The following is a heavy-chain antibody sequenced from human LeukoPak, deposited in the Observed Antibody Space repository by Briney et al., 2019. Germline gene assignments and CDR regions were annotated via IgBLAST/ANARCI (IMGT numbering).Heavy chain of an antibody. J-gene: IGHJ4*02. CDR3: ARQTGSGLFILP. CDR2: IYYSGNT. D-gene: IGHD3/OR15-3a*01. V-gene: IGHV4-38-2*02. CDR1: GYSISSAYY. Sequence: SETLSLTCTVSGYSISSAYYWDWIRQPPGKGLEWIGSIYYSGNTYYNASLKSRVTISIDTSKNQFSLKLTSVTAADTAVYYCARQTGSGLFILPGGQGTLVTVSS.